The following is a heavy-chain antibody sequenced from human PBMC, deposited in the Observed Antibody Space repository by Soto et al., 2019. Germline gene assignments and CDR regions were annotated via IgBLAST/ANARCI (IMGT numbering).Heavy chain of an antibody. Sequence: QDQLVQSGVEVKKPGASVKVSCKASGYSFTNYGITWVRQAPGQGFEWMGWISAYNVNTNYAQKVQGRVTMTTDASTSTAYLELRSLRSDDTAVYYCARDRGVAPPVAGNTHYYYYMDVWGKGTTVTVSS. CDR3: ARDRGVAPPVAGNTHYYYYMDV. V-gene: IGHV1-18*01. J-gene: IGHJ6*03. CDR1: GYSFTNYG. D-gene: IGHD6-19*01. CDR2: ISAYNVNT.